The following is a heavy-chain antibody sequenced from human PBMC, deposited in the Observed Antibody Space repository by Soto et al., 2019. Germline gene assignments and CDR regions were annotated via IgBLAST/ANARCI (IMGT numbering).Heavy chain of an antibody. CDR2: IYYSGST. D-gene: IGHD5-12*01. J-gene: IGHJ3*02. Sequence: QLQLQESGPGLVKPSETLSLTWTVSGGSISSSSYYWGWIRQPPGKGLEWIGSIYYSGSTYYNPSLKRLVTISVDTSKNQFSLKLSSVTAVDTAVYYCARRKVGVATNRWLGAFDIWGQGTMVTVSS. V-gene: IGHV4-39*01. CDR3: ARRKVGVATNRWLGAFDI. CDR1: GGSISSSSYY.